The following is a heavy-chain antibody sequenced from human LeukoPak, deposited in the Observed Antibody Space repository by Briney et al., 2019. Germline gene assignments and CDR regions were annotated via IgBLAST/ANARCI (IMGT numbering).Heavy chain of an antibody. D-gene: IGHD5-18*01. CDR1: GFTFSSYA. CDR2: ISNSDGST. Sequence: PGGSLSLSCAASGFTFSSYAMSWVRQAPGKGLEWVSTISNSDGSTYNADSVRGRITISRGSTEHSLLRQTTILRAEDAAEYYRAKASGYLLWGQGTLVIVSS. V-gene: IGHV3-23*01. J-gene: IGHJ4*02. CDR3: AKASGYLL.